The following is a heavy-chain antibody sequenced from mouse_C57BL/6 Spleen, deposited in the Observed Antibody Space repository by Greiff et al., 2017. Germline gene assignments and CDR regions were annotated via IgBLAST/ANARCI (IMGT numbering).Heavy chain of an antibody. Sequence: QVQLKESGAELARPGASVKLSCKASGYTFTSYGISWVKQRTGQGLEWIGEIYPSSGNTYYNEKFKGKATLTADKSSSPAYMELRSLTSDDSAVYCCERSPDDWGQGTTLTVSS. J-gene: IGHJ2*01. CDR2: IYPSSGNT. CDR3: ERSPDD. V-gene: IGHV1-81*01. CDR1: GYTFTSYG.